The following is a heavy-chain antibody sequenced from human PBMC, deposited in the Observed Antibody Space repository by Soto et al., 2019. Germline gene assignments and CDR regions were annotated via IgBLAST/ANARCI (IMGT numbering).Heavy chain of an antibody. CDR3: ARSREGYSYGID. D-gene: IGHD5-18*01. Sequence: GGSLRLSCAASGFSFSTYGMHWVRQAPGKGLEWVAFISNDGSNKYYADSVKGRFTISRDNSKNTLYLQMNSLRAEDTAVYYCARSREGYSYGIDWGQGTLVTVSS. CDR2: ISNDGSNK. J-gene: IGHJ4*02. CDR1: GFSFSTYG. V-gene: IGHV3-30*03.